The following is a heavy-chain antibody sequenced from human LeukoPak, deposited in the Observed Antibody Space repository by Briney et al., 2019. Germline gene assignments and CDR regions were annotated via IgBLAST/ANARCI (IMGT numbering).Heavy chain of an antibody. D-gene: IGHD2-2*01. CDR2: INAGNGNT. J-gene: IGHJ4*02. CDR1: GYTFTSYA. V-gene: IGHV1-3*01. CDR3: ARGGSLLSIVVVPAAVFDY. Sequence: ASVKVSCKASGYTFTSYAMHWVRQAPGQRLEWMGWINAGNGNTKYSQKFQGRVTITRDTSASTAYMELSSLRSEDTAVYYCARGGSLLSIVVVPAAVFDYWGQGTLVTVSS.